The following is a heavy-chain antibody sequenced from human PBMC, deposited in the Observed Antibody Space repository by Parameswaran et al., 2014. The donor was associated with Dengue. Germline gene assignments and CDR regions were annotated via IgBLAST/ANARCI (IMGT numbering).Heavy chain of an antibody. J-gene: IGHJ5*02. Sequence: WIRQPPGKGLEWIGYIYHSGSTNYNSSLQSRVTISVDTSENQFSLKLTSVTAADTAVYYCARAYYGSVPRGNWFDPWGQGTLVTVSS. V-gene: IGHV4-59*01. CDR2: IYHSGST. D-gene: IGHD3-10*01. CDR3: ARAYYGSVPRGNWFDP.